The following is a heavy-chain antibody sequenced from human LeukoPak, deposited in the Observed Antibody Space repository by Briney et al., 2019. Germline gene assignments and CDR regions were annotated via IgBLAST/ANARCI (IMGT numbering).Heavy chain of an antibody. CDR2: IIPIFGTA. Sequence: SVKVSCKASGGTFSSYAISWVRQAPGQGLEWMGRIIPIFGTANYAQKFQGRVTITTDEPTSTAYMELSSLRSEDTAVYYCARAPLPGYSSSWYGSVYWGQGTLVTVSS. CDR3: ARAPLPGYSSSWYGSVY. CDR1: GGTFSSYA. D-gene: IGHD6-13*01. J-gene: IGHJ4*02. V-gene: IGHV1-69*05.